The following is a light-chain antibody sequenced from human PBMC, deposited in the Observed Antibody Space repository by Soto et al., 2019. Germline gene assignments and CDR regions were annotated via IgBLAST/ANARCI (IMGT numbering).Light chain of an antibody. CDR2: EVT. Sequence: QSALTQPASVSGSPGQSITISCTGTSSDVGGYNYVAWYQQHPGKVPRLMISEVTNRPSGVSNRFSGSKSGNTASLTISGLQAEDEADYYCSSYTTNITPVVFGGGTKLTVL. CDR3: SSYTTNITPVV. CDR1: SSDVGGYNY. J-gene: IGLJ2*01. V-gene: IGLV2-14*01.